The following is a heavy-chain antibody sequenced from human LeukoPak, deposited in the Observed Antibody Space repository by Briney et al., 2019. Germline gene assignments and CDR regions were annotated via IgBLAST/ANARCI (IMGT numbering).Heavy chain of an antibody. Sequence: GGSLRLSCAVSGLTFSNYWMHWVRQAPGKGLEWVSLIYTDGRTTFYADSVQGRFTISRDNARNALYLQVNSLRAGDTAVYYCASLSGSRGSAFDIWGQGTMVTVSS. CDR2: IYTDGRTT. D-gene: IGHD1-26*01. CDR1: GLTFSNYW. J-gene: IGHJ3*02. CDR3: ASLSGSRGSAFDI. V-gene: IGHV3-74*01.